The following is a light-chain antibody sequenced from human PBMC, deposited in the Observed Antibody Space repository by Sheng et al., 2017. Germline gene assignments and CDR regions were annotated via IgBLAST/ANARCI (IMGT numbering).Light chain of an antibody. Sequence: NFLLTQPHSVSESPGKTVSITCTRTSGNIVSNYVQWYQQRPGSSPTTVIYEDDDRPSGVPDRFSGSIDTSSNSASLTISGLKTEDEADYYCQSYDTDDWVFGRRDQTDRP. CDR1: SGNIVSNY. CDR2: EDD. J-gene: IGLJ3*02. V-gene: IGLV6-57*01. CDR3: QSYDTDDWV.